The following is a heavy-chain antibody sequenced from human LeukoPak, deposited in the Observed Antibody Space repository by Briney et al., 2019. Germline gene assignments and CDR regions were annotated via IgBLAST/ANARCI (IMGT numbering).Heavy chain of an antibody. D-gene: IGHD3-10*01. CDR1: GGSISRYS. V-gene: IGHV4-59*08. CDR3: ASAVYFGDLTVFDT. CDR2: IYSSGST. Sequence: SETLSLTCTVSGGSISRYSWSWIRKPPGKGLEWIGYIYSSGSTNYNPSLKSRVTISADRSKNQIYLTLTSVTAADAAVYFCASAVYFGDLTVFDTWGQGTVVTVSS. J-gene: IGHJ4*02.